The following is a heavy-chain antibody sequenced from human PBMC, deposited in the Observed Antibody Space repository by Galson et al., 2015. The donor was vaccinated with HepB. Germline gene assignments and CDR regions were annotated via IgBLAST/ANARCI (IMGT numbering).Heavy chain of an antibody. V-gene: IGHV1-46*01. CDR3: ARGPSYSYCTNGVCPRNSGYFQH. D-gene: IGHD2-8*01. CDR2: INPSGGST. Sequence: SVKVSCKASGYTFTSYYMHWVRQAPGQGLEWMGIINPSGGSTSYAQKFQGRVTMTRDTSTSTVYMELSSLRSEDTAVYYCARGPSYSYCTNGVCPRNSGYFQHWGQGTLVTVSS. CDR1: GYTFTSYY. J-gene: IGHJ1*01.